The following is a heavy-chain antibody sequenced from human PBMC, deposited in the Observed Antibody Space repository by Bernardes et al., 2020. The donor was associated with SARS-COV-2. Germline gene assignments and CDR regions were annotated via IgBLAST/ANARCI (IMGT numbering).Heavy chain of an antibody. CDR2: INPDSGAT. J-gene: IGHJ4*02. V-gene: IGHV1-2*02. D-gene: IGHD2-21*01. CDR1: GYTFTDYL. CDR3: ARTFYYDRGGDSVFDQ. Sequence: ASVKVSCKASGYTFTDYLIHWVRQAPGQGLEWMGWINPDSGATNYAQKFQGRVTMTRDTAISTEYMQLSRLTSDDTAVYYCARTFYYDRGGDSVFDQWGQGTLVSVSS.